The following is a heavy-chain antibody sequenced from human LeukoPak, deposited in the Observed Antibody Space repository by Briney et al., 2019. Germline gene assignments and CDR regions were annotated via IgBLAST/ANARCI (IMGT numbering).Heavy chain of an antibody. J-gene: IGHJ6*02. Sequence: PGGSLRLSCAASGFTFSSYAMNWVRQAPGKGLEWVSAISGSGGSTYYADSVKGRFTISRDNSKNTLYLQMNSLRAEDTAVYYCAKGGSYYYYGMDVWGQGTTVTVSS. V-gene: IGHV3-23*01. CDR2: ISGSGGST. D-gene: IGHD1-26*01. CDR1: GFTFSSYA. CDR3: AKGGSYYYYGMDV.